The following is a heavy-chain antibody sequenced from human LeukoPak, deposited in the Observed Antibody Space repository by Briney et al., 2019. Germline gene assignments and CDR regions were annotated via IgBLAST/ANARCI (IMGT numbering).Heavy chain of an antibody. D-gene: IGHD3-22*01. CDR1: GFTFSSYS. CDR2: ISSSYI. Sequence: GGSLRLSCAASGFTFSSYSMDWVRQAPGKGLEWVSSISSSYIYYADSVKGRFTISRDNAKNSLYLQMNSLRAEDTAVYYCARYYYDSSGYYYPFDYWGQGTLVTVSS. CDR3: ARYYYDSSGYYYPFDY. V-gene: IGHV3-21*01. J-gene: IGHJ4*02.